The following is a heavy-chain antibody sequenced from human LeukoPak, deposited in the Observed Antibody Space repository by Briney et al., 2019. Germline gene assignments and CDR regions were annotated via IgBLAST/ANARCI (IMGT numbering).Heavy chain of an antibody. CDR3: ARSTAAGVGRHYYYYYMDV. CDR1: GYTFTSYD. D-gene: IGHD6-13*01. V-gene: IGHV1-18*01. Sequence: GASVKVSCKASGYTFTSYDINWVRQAPGQGLEWMGWISPYTGNTNYVQKLQGRVTMTTDTSTSTAYMELRSLRSDDTAVYYCARSTAAGVGRHYYYYYMDVWGKGTTVTVSS. CDR2: ISPYTGNT. J-gene: IGHJ6*03.